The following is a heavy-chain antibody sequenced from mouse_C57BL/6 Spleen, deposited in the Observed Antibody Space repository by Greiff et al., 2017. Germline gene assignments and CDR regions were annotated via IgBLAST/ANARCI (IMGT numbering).Heavy chain of an antibody. CDR3: ARDDYDVDAY. Sequence: EVKLMESGGGLVKPGGSLKLSCAASGFTFSSYAMSWVRQTPEKRLEWVATISDGGSYTYYPDNVKGRFTIARDNAKNNLYLQMSHLKSEDTAMYYCARDDYDVDAYWGQGTLVTVSA. J-gene: IGHJ3*01. CDR2: ISDGGSYT. D-gene: IGHD2-4*01. CDR1: GFTFSSYA. V-gene: IGHV5-4*01.